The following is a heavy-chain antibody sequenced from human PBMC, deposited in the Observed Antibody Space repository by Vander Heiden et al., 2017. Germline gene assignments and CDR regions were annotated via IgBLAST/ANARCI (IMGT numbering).Heavy chain of an antibody. CDR1: GFTVRSYS. J-gene: IGHJ6*01. CDR2: ISSGSSYI. Sequence: EVQLVESGGGLVKAGGSLRLPCAAYGFTVRSYSVNWSRQSPGKGLEWDSSISSGSSYIYYAHSVNGLCSISRDNAKNSLYLRMHSLRADDPAVYYCARDWGCGVVIDYYYGKDV. V-gene: IGHV3-21*04. D-gene: IGHD3-16*01. CDR3: ARDWGCGVVIDYYYGKDV.